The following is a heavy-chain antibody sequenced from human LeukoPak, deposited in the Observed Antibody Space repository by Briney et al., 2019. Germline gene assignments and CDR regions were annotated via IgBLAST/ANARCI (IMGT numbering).Heavy chain of an antibody. D-gene: IGHD1-26*01. CDR1: GGSISSYY. J-gene: IGHJ4*02. CDR2: INHSGST. V-gene: IGHV4-34*01. CDR3: ARHRRYSGSYMMGYYFDY. Sequence: SETLSLTCTVSGGSISSYYWSWIRQPPGKGLEWIGEINHSGSTNYNPSLKSRVTISVDTSKNQLSLKLSSVTAADTAVYYCARHRRYSGSYMMGYYFDYWGQGTLVTVSS.